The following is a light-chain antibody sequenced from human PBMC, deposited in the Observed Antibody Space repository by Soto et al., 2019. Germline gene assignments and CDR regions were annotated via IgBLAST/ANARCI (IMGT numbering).Light chain of an antibody. J-gene: IGKJ1*01. CDR1: QSVTSNY. V-gene: IGKV3-20*01. Sequence: EILLTQSPAPLSVSLGGRATLSCGSSQSVTSNYLAWYQQKPGQAPRLIIFGASIRVTGIPDRFIGSGSGTDFTLTITRLEPEDVAVYYCQHYDTSLTTFGQGTKVDIK. CDR3: QHYDTSLTT. CDR2: GAS.